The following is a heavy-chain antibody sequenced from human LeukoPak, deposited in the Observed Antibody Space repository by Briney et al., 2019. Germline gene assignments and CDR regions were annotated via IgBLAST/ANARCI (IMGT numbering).Heavy chain of an antibody. D-gene: IGHD1-26*01. J-gene: IGHJ6*02. V-gene: IGHV4-39*01. CDR3: ARLSGYYYYLLDV. CDR2: IYYSGST. CDR1: GGSISSSSYY. Sequence: SATLSLTCTVSGGSISSSSYYWGWIRQPPGKGLEWIGSIYYSGSTYYNPSLKSRVTISVDTSKNQFSLKLSSVTAADTAVYYCARLSGYYYYLLDVWGQGTTVTVSS.